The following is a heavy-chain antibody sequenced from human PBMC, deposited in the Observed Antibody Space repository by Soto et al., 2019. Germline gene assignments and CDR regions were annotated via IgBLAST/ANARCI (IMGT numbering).Heavy chain of an antibody. D-gene: IGHD1-26*01. Sequence: PGGSLRLSCVASGFSFSSFELNWVRQAPGKGLEWISEISSSGNTVYHTDSVKGRFTISRDNGKNSLYLQMNSLRVDDTAIYYCARLQWESLGRAGLDVWGQGTTVTVSS. CDR1: GFSFSSFE. CDR2: ISSSGNTV. V-gene: IGHV3-48*03. J-gene: IGHJ6*02. CDR3: ARLQWESLGRAGLDV.